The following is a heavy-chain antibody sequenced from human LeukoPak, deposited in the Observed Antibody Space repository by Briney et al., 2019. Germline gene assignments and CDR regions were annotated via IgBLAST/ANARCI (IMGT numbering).Heavy chain of an antibody. J-gene: IGHJ4*02. D-gene: IGHD6-13*01. CDR2: IYYSGST. Sequence: PSETLSLTCTVSGGSISSSSYYWGWIRQPPGKGLEWIGSIYYSGSTYYNPSLKGRVTIYVDTSKNQFSLKLSSVTAADTAVYYCARGRQQLADYWGQGTLVTVSS. CDR1: GGSISSSSYY. V-gene: IGHV4-39*01. CDR3: ARGRQQLADY.